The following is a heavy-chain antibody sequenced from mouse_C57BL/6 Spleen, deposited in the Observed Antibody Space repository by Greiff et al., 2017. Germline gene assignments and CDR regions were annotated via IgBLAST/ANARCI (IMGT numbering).Heavy chain of an antibody. D-gene: IGHD1-1*01. J-gene: IGHJ2*01. CDR3: AHYYGSSYLYYFDY. CDR2: IDPANGNT. Sequence: EVQLVESVAELVRPGASVKLSCTASGFNIKNTYMHWVKQRPEQGLEWIGRIDPANGNTKYAPKFQGKATITADTSSNTAYLQLSSLTSEDTAIYYCAHYYGSSYLYYFDYWGQGTTLTVSS. CDR1: GFNIKNTY. V-gene: IGHV14-3*01.